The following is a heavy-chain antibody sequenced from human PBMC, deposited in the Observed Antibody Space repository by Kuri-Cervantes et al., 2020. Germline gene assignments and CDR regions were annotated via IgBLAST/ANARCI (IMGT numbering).Heavy chain of an antibody. CDR1: GFTFSDYW. CDR2: IHADGITT. Sequence: GESLKISCAASGFTFSDYWMHWVRQALGKGLVWVSHIHADGITTSYADSVRGRFTISRDNAKNAMYLQMYSLRVEDTAVYYCARDMTTVTTDAFDIWGQGTMVTVSS. D-gene: IGHD4-17*01. CDR3: ARDMTTVTTDAFDI. V-gene: IGHV3-74*01. J-gene: IGHJ3*02.